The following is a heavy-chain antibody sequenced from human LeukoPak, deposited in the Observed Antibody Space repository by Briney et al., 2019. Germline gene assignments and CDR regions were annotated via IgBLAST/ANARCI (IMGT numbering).Heavy chain of an antibody. CDR1: GFTVDDYA. J-gene: IGHJ5*02. CDR2: ISWNSGSI. CDR3: AKEAAAGTT. D-gene: IGHD6-13*01. V-gene: IGHV3-9*01. Sequence: GGSLRLSCAASGFTVDDYAMHWVRHAPGKGLEGVSGISWNSGSIVYADSVKGRFTISRDKAKNSLYLQMNSLRAEDTALYYCAKEAAAGTTWGQGTLVTVSS.